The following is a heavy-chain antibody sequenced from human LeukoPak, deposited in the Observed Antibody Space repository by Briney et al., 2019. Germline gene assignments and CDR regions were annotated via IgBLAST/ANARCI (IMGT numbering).Heavy chain of an antibody. Sequence: ASVKVSCKASGYTFTSYYMHWVRQAPGQGLEWMGIINPSGGSTSYAQKFQGRVTMTRDTSTSTVYMELSSLRSEDTAVYYCARDLGPYQLPSPFDYWGQGTLVTVSS. CDR3: ARDLGPYQLPSPFDY. J-gene: IGHJ4*02. CDR2: INPSGGST. D-gene: IGHD2-2*01. V-gene: IGHV1-46*01. CDR1: GYTFTSYY.